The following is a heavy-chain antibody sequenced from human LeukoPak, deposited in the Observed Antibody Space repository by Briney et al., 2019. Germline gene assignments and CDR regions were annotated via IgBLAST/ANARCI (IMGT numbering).Heavy chain of an antibody. CDR2: IGDSGSAT. CDR3: AKRSCSGGSCNFDY. D-gene: IGHD2-15*01. Sequence: GGSLRLSCAASGFTFSNYAMSWVRQATGKGREWVSAIGDSGSATNYAEFVKGRFTISRDSSKNTLYLQMNSLTAEDTAVYYCAKRSCSGGSCNFDYWGQGTLVTVSS. V-gene: IGHV3-23*01. J-gene: IGHJ4*02. CDR1: GFTFSNYA.